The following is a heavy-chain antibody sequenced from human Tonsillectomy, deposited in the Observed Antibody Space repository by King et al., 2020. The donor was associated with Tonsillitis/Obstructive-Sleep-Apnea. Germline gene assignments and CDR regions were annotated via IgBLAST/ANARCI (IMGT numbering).Heavy chain of an antibody. V-gene: IGHV3-33*01. D-gene: IGHD2-2*01. CDR2: IWYDGSNK. J-gene: IGHJ3*02. Sequence: VQLVESGGGVVQPGRSLRLSCAASGFTFSSYGMHWVRQAPGKGLEWVAVIWYDGSNKYYADSVKGRFTISRDNSKNTLYLQMNSLRAEDTAVYYCASSLXYCSSTSCDLMRHDAFDIWGQGTMVTVSS. CDR3: ASSLXYCSSTSCDLMRHDAFDI. CDR1: GFTFSSYG.